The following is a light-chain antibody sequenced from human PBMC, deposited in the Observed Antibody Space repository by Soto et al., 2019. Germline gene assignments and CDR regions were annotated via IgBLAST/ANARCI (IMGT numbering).Light chain of an antibody. J-gene: IGLJ3*02. CDR1: SSDVGGYNY. V-gene: IGLV2-8*01. CDR3: SSHAGINNVV. CDR2: EVT. Sequence: QSAMTQPPCASGSPGQSVTISCTGTSSDVGGYNYVSWYQQHPGKAPRLMVYEVTKRPSGVPARFSGSKSGNTASLTVSGLQAEDEADYYCSSHAGINNVVFGGGTKLTVL.